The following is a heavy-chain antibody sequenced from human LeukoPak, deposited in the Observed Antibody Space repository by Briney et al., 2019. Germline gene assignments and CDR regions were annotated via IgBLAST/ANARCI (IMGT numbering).Heavy chain of an antibody. Sequence: PGGSLRLSCAASGFTFSSYAMSWVRQAPGKGLEWVSVISGSGGSTYYADSVKGRFTISRDNSKNTLYLQMNSLRAEDTAVYYCAKDRWRYYGSGSYSVDYWGQGTLVTVSS. D-gene: IGHD3-10*01. CDR3: AKDRWRYYGSGSYSVDY. CDR1: GFTFSSYA. J-gene: IGHJ4*02. V-gene: IGHV3-23*01. CDR2: ISGSGGST.